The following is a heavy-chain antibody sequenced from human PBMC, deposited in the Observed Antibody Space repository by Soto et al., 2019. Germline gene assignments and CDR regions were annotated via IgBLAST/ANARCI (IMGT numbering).Heavy chain of an antibody. J-gene: IGHJ6*03. D-gene: IGHD3-10*01. CDR3: ARIITMVRGVKYYYYMDV. Sequence: SETLSLTCTVSGGSISSYYWSWIRQPPGKGLEWIGYIYYSGSTNYNPSLKSRVTISVDTSKNQFSLKLSSVTAADTAVYYCARIITMVRGVKYYYYMDVWGKGTTVTVSS. V-gene: IGHV4-59*01. CDR1: GGSISSYY. CDR2: IYYSGST.